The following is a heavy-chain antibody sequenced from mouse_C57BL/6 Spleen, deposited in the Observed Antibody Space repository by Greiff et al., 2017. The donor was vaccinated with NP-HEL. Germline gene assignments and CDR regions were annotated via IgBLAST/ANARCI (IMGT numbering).Heavy chain of an antibody. Sequence: EVMLVESGGGLVKPGGSLKLSCAASGFTFSDYGMHWVRQAPEKGLEWVAYISSGSSTIYYADTVKGRFTISSDNAKNTLFLQMTSLRSEDTAMYYCATNGDEEAYWGQGTLVTVSA. V-gene: IGHV5-17*01. CDR1: GFTFSDYG. CDR2: ISSGSSTI. D-gene: IGHD4-1*02. CDR3: ATNGDEEAY. J-gene: IGHJ3*01.